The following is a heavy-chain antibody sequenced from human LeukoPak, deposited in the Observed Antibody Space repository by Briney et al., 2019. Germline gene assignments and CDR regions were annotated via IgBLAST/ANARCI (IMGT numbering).Heavy chain of an antibody. CDR2: IYSGDSDT. J-gene: IGHJ4*02. V-gene: IGHV5-51*01. CDR1: GYSFTTYW. CDR3: ARRGRDGYNTYYFDY. D-gene: IGHD5-24*01. Sequence: GESLKISCKGSGYSFTTYWIGWVRQMPGKGLEWMGIIYSGDSDTRYSPSFQGQVTFSADKSISTGYLQWSGLKASDTATYYCARRGRDGYNTYYFDYWGQGTLVNVSS.